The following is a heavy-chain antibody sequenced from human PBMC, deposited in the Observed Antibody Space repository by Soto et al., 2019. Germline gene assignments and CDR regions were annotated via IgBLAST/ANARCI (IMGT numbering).Heavy chain of an antibody. CDR2: IYYSGST. CDR3: ARAGYYDSSGYDWDY. V-gene: IGHV4-31*03. CDR1: GGSISSGGYY. D-gene: IGHD3-22*01. J-gene: IGHJ4*02. Sequence: SETLSLTCTVSGGSISSGGYYWSWIRQHPGKGLEWIGYIYYSGSTYYNPSLKSRVTISVDTSKNQFSLKLSSVTAADTAVYYCARAGYYDSSGYDWDYWGQGTLDTVSS.